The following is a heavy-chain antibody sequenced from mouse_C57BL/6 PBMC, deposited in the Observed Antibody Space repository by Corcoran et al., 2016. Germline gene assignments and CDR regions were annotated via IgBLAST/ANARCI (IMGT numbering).Heavy chain of an antibody. Sequence: EVQLQQSGPELVKPGASVKISCKASGYTFTDYYMNWVKQSHGKSLEWIGDINPNNGGTSYNQKFKGKATLTVDKSSSTAYMELRSLTSEDSAVYYCARGGNYDYSPPVDVWGTGTTVTVSS. CDR2: INPNNGGT. D-gene: IGHD2-4*01. J-gene: IGHJ1*03. CDR3: ARGGNYDYSPPVDV. V-gene: IGHV1-26*01. CDR1: GYTFTDYY.